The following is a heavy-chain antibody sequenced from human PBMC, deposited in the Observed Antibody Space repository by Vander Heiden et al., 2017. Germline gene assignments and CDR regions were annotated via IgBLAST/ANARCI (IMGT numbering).Heavy chain of an antibody. CDR3: TKDLVPGGADV. V-gene: IGHV3-9*02. Sequence: EVQVLETGGDLEQPARSLTHSCAVSGFTPRHYAILWVRQSPGKGLEWVSGFDYNSGRVDYADSVKGRFTTSGDNAKKSLYLQMDSLRGEDTAVYYCTKDLVPGGADVWGQGTTVTVSS. J-gene: IGHJ6*02. CDR2: FDYNSGRV. CDR1: GFTPRHYA. D-gene: IGHD2-15*01.